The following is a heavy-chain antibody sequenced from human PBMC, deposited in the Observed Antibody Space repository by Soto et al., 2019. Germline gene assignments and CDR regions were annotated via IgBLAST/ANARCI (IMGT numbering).Heavy chain of an antibody. CDR3: GRDWVWFGAPAIDN. D-gene: IGHD3-10*01. CDR2: ISYDGSME. CDR1: GFTFSNYG. Sequence: QVQLVESGGGVVQPGRSLRLSCAASGFTFSNYGMHWVRQAPGKGLDGLAVISYDGSMEYYSETVKGRFTMSRDNSENTVYLKMNSLRTEDTAVYFCGRDWVWFGAPAIDNRGQGTLVTVSS. J-gene: IGHJ4*02. V-gene: IGHV3-30*03.